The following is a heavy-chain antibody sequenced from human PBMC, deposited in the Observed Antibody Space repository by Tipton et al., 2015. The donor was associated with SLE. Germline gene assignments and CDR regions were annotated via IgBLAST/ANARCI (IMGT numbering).Heavy chain of an antibody. V-gene: IGHV4-34*01. J-gene: IGHJ2*01. CDR3: ARRRYFDF. CDR1: GGSFSGYY. CDR2: INHIGST. Sequence: TLSLTCAVYGGSFSGYYWSWIRQPPGKGLEWIGEINHIGSTNYNSSLKSRVTISVDTSKNQFSLKLRSVTAADTAVYYCARRRYFDFWGRGTLVTVSS.